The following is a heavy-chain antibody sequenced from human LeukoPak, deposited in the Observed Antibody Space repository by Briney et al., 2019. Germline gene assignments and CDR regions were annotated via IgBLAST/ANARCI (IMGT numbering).Heavy chain of an antibody. D-gene: IGHD1-1*01. J-gene: IGHJ4*02. V-gene: IGHV4-30-2*01. CDR1: GGSISSGGYS. Sequence: SETLSLTCAVSGGSISSGGYSWSWIRQPPGKSLEWIGYIYHSGSTYYTPSLKSRVTMSVDRSKNQFSLKLSSVTAADTAVYYCARGADNWNDSPSFDYWGQGTLVTVSS. CDR2: IYHSGST. CDR3: ARGADNWNDSPSFDY.